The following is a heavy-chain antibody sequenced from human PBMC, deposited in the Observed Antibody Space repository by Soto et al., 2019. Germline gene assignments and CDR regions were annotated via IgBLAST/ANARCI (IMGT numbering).Heavy chain of an antibody. CDR1: GVSIISGGHY. V-gene: IGHV4-39*01. D-gene: IGHD6-13*01. Sequence: SETLSLTCTVSGVSIISGGHYFSCIRQPPGNGLELIGSIYYRGNTYYNPSLMSRVTISVDTSKNQFSLKLSSVTAADTTVYYCARHKDPSSRYLLSDYWGQGTLVTVSS. CDR3: ARHKDPSSRYLLSDY. J-gene: IGHJ4*02. CDR2: IYYRGNT.